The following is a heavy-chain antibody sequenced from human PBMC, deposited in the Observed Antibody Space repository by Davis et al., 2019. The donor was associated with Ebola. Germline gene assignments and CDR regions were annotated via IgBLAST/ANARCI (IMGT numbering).Heavy chain of an antibody. CDR3: ARGLWFRVDYYYYGMDV. D-gene: IGHD3-10*01. CDR1: GFTFDDYG. CDR2: ISSSGSTI. V-gene: IGHV3-11*01. J-gene: IGHJ6*02. Sequence: GESLKISCAASGFTFDDYGMSWVRQAPGKGLEWVSYISSSGSTIYYADSVKGRFTISRDNAKNSLYLQMNSLRAEDTALYYCARGLWFRVDYYYYGMDVWGQGTTVTVSS.